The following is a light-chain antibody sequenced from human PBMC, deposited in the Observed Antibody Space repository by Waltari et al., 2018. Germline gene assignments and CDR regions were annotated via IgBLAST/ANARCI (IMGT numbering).Light chain of an antibody. V-gene: IGLV1-40*01. CDR3: QSYDTSLTVV. CDR2: VST. Sequence: QSVLTQPPSVSGAPGQRVTISCTGSGSNIGAGHGVHWYHQVPRTAPKLLIYVSTSRPLGVPDRFFGSTSGTSASLTITGLQAEDEGDYYCQSYDTSLTVVFGGGTKLTVL. CDR1: GSNIGAGHG. J-gene: IGLJ3*02.